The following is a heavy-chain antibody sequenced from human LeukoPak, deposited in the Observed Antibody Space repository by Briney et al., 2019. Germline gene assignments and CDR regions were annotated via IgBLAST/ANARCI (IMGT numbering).Heavy chain of an antibody. CDR1: GGTFSSYA. V-gene: IGHV1-69*05. D-gene: IGHD2-15*01. CDR2: IIPIFGTA. J-gene: IGHJ3*02. Sequence: SVKVSCKASGGTFSSYAISWVRQAPGQGLEWMGGIIPIFGTANYAQKFQGRFTITTDESTSTAYMELSSLRSEDTAVYYCAREQRWYQRHGAFDIWGQGTMVTVSS. CDR3: AREQRWYQRHGAFDI.